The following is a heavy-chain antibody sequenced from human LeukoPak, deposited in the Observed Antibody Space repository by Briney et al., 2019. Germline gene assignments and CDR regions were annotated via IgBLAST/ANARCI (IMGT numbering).Heavy chain of an antibody. CDR3: ARGRLDIVVVPAAILPYYYYGMDV. J-gene: IGHJ6*02. Sequence: PGGSLRLSCAASGFIFSSYSMSWVRQAPGKGLEWVSVITGSGGNTYYADSVKGRFTISRDNAKNSLYLQMNSLRAEDTAVYYCARGRLDIVVVPAAILPYYYYGMDVWGQGTTVTVSS. CDR1: GFIFSSYS. V-gene: IGHV3-23*01. CDR2: ITGSGGNT. D-gene: IGHD2-2*02.